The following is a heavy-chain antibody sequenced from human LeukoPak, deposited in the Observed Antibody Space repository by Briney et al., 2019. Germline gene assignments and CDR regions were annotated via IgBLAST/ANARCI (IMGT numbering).Heavy chain of an antibody. CDR2: IYYSGST. D-gene: IGHD3-10*01. V-gene: IGHV4-39*07. CDR1: GGSISSSSYY. Sequence: SETLSLTCTVSGGSISSSSYYWGWIRQPPGKGLEWIGSIYYSGSTYYNPSLKSRVTISVDTSKNQFSLKLSSVTAADTAVYYCAREWAGYYGSGRPNWFDPWGQGTLVTVSS. CDR3: AREWAGYYGSGRPNWFDP. J-gene: IGHJ5*02.